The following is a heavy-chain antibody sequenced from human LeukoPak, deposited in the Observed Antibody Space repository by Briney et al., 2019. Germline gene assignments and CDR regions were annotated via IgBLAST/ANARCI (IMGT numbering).Heavy chain of an antibody. CDR3: ARIYGDYIVY. J-gene: IGHJ4*02. Sequence: PSETLSLTCAVYGGSFRGYRWGWIRQSPGKGLEWIGEINDSGSTNYNPSLKSRVTISEDTSKNQLSLKLKSVTTADMAVYYCARIYGDYIVYWGQGTLLTVSS. D-gene: IGHD4-17*01. V-gene: IGHV4-34*01. CDR1: GGSFRGYR. CDR2: INDSGST.